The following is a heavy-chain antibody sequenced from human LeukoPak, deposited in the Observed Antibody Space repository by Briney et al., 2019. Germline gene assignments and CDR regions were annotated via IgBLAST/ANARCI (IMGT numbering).Heavy chain of an antibody. V-gene: IGHV3-66*01. D-gene: IGHD3-10*01. Sequence: GGSLRLSCAASGFTVSSNYMSWVRQAPGKGLEWVSVIYSGGSTYYADTVKGRFTISRDNSKNTLYLQMNSLRAEDTAVYYCARDARGSGSYSYHFDYWGQGTLVTVSS. J-gene: IGHJ4*02. CDR1: GFTVSSNY. CDR3: ARDARGSGSYSYHFDY. CDR2: IYSGGST.